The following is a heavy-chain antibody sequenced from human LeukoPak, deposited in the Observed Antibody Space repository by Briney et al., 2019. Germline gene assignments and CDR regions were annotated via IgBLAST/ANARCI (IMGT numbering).Heavy chain of an antibody. Sequence: GGSLRLSCAASGFTFSNFAMHWVRQAPGKGLEWVAVISYDGSNKYYADSVKGRFTISRDNSKNTLYLQMNSLRAEDTAVYYCARDNGSGLNYWGQGTLVTVSS. CDR2: ISYDGSNK. D-gene: IGHD3-10*01. CDR3: ARDNGSGLNY. V-gene: IGHV3-30-3*01. J-gene: IGHJ4*02. CDR1: GFTFSNFA.